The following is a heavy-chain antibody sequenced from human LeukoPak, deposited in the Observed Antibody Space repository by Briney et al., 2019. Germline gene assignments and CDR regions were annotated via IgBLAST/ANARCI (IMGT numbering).Heavy chain of an antibody. J-gene: IGHJ6*02. CDR2: ISWNSGSI. CDR3: ARDKRYYGSGSYYRV. CDR1: GFTFDDYA. V-gene: IGHV3-9*01. D-gene: IGHD3-10*01. Sequence: GGSLRLSCAASGFTFDDYAMHWVRQAPGKGLEWVSGISWNSGSIGYADSVKGRFTISRDNAKNSLYLQMNSLRAEDTAVYYCARDKRYYGSGSYYRVWGQGTTVTVSS.